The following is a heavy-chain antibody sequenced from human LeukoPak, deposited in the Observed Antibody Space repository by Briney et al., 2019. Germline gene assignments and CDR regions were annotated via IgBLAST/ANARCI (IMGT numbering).Heavy chain of an antibody. CDR2: IHTSGSN. V-gene: IGHV4-4*09. D-gene: IGHD3-3*01. Sequence: SETLSLTCAVSGVSISPYYWAWIRQPPGKGLERIGYIHTSGSNSQYPSLKSRVTISVDKSKNHFSLRLTSVTAADTAVYYCARLSAAVHLGAFDLWGQGTMVTVSS. J-gene: IGHJ3*01. CDR1: GVSISPYY. CDR3: ARLSAAVHLGAFDL.